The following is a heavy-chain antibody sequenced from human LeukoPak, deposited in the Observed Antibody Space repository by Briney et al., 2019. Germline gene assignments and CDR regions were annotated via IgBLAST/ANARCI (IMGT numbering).Heavy chain of an antibody. Sequence: GGSLRLSCAASGLSVSDQYMYWIRQAPGKGLEWISYISRSSGYTNYAASVRGRSTMSRDNANNSLYLHMNSLRVDDTAVYYCARDTNMVRPAYGFDVWGQGTTVTVSS. CDR3: ARDTNMVRPAYGFDV. J-gene: IGHJ6*02. CDR1: GLSVSDQY. V-gene: IGHV3-11*05. D-gene: IGHD3-10*01. CDR2: ISRSSGYT.